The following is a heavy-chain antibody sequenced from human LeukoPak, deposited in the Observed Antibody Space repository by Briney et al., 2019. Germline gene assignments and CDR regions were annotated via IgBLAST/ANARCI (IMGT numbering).Heavy chain of an antibody. CDR3: TYSSSWYWFDY. Sequence: GGSLRLSCAASGFTFSSYAMSWVRQAPGKGLEWVSAISGSGGSTYYADSVKGRFTISRDSSKNTLYLQMNSLRAEDTAVYYCTYSSSWYWFDYWGQGTLVTVSS. D-gene: IGHD6-13*01. J-gene: IGHJ4*02. CDR2: ISGSGGST. CDR1: GFTFSSYA. V-gene: IGHV3-23*01.